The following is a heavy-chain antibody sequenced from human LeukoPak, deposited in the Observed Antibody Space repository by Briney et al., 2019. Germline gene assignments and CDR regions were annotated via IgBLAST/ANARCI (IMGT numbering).Heavy chain of an antibody. CDR3: AKGNWSYFDY. CDR1: GFSSSTYV. Sequence: GGSLRLSCAASGFSSSTYVMSWVRQAPGKGLEWVSAISGSGGSSYYADSVKGRFTISRDNSKNTLYLQLNSLGADDTAVYYCAKGNWSYFDYWGPGTLVTVSS. J-gene: IGHJ4*02. D-gene: IGHD1-1*01. V-gene: IGHV3-23*01. CDR2: ISGSGGSS.